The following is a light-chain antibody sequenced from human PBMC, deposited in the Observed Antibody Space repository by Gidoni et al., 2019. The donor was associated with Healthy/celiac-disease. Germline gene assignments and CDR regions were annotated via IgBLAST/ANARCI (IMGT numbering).Light chain of an antibody. CDR1: QSVLYSSNNKNY. CDR3: QQYYSTPVT. J-gene: IGKJ1*01. CDR2: WAS. V-gene: IGKV4-1*01. Sequence: DIVMTQSPDSLAVSMGEGATINFKSSQSVLYSSNNKNYLAWYQQQPGQPPKLLISWASTRESGVPDRFSGSGSGTDFTLTISSLQAEDVAVYDCQQYYSTPVTFGQGTKVEIK.